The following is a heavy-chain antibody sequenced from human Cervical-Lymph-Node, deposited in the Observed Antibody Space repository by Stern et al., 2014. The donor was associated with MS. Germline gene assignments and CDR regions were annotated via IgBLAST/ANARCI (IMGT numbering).Heavy chain of an antibody. V-gene: IGHV4-30-2*01. CDR2: IYHSGIP. D-gene: IGHD3-22*01. Sequence: QLQLQESGAGLVKPSQTLSLTCAVSGDSISSGGYSWSWIRQPPGKGLEWIGYIYHSGIPYYNPSLKSRVTISLDRSNNQFSLKLTSVTAADTAMYYCARDSSGFQGYFDYWGQGTLVTVSS. CDR3: ARDSSGFQGYFDY. CDR1: GDSISSGGYS. J-gene: IGHJ4*02.